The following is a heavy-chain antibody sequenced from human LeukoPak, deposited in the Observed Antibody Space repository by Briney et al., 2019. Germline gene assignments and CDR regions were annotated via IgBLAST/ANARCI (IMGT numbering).Heavy chain of an antibody. J-gene: IGHJ4*02. CDR1: GGSISNYY. CDR3: ARGAYGGNSVPHDC. D-gene: IGHD4-23*01. V-gene: IGHV4-59*01. CDR2: IYYSGST. Sequence: SETLSLTCTVSGGSISNYYWSWIRQPPGKGLEWIGYIYYSGSTNYNPSLKSRVTISVDTSKNQFSLKLSSVTAADTAVYYCARGAYGGNSVPHDCWGQGTLVTVSS.